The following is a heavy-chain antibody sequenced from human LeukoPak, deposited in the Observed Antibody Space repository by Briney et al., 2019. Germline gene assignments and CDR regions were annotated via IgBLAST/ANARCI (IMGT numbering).Heavy chain of an antibody. Sequence: SETLSLTCTVSGGSISSYYWSWIRQPPGKGLEWIGYIYYSGSTNYNPSLKSRVTISVDTSKNQFSLKLSSVTAADTAVYYCARFSILGTIDYWSQGTLVTVSS. V-gene: IGHV4-59*01. CDR2: IYYSGST. CDR3: ARFSILGTIDY. J-gene: IGHJ4*02. CDR1: GGSISSYY. D-gene: IGHD7-27*01.